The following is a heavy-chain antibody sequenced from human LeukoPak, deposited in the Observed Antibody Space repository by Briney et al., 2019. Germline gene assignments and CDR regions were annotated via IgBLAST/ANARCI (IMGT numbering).Heavy chain of an antibody. CDR3: TTSCITMVRDH. D-gene: IGHD3-10*01. CDR1: GVTFSNAW. V-gene: IGHV3-15*01. J-gene: IGHJ4*02. CDR2: IKSKTDGGTT. Sequence: GGSLRLSCAASGVTFSNAWMSWVRQAPGMGLEWVGRIKSKTDGGTTDYAAPVKGRFTISRDDSKNTLYLQMNSLKTEDTAVYYCTTSCITMVRDHWGQGTLVTVSS.